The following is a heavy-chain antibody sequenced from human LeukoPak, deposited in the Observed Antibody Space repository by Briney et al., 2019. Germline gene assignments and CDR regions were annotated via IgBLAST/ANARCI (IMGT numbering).Heavy chain of an antibody. D-gene: IGHD3-10*01. J-gene: IGHJ5*02. V-gene: IGHV1-18*01. CDR2: ISAYNGNT. CDR3: ARYSPGSMVRGPKVWFDP. Sequence: ASVTVSFKASGYTFTSYGISWVRQAPGQGREWMGWISAYNGNTNYAQKLQGRVTMTTDISTSAAYMELRSLRSDDTAVYYCARYSPGSMVRGPKVWFDPWGQGTLVSVPS. CDR1: GYTFTSYG.